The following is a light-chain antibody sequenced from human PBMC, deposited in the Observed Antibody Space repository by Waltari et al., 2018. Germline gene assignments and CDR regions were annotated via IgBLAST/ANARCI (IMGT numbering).Light chain of an antibody. V-gene: IGKV1-39*01. CDR3: QQSYTAPTYT. Sequence: DIQMTQSPSSLAASVGDRVTITCRASQSISKYLNWDQQKPGRAPNLLIYGASTLQSGVPSRFSGGGSGTEFTLTINTLQPEDFAVYYCQQSYTAPTYTFGQGTKLEI. CDR2: GAS. CDR1: QSISKY. J-gene: IGKJ2*01.